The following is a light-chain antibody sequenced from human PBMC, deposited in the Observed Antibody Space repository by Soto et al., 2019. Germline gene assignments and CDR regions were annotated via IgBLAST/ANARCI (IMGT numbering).Light chain of an antibody. Sequence: RVMTQSPATLSLSPGERATLSCRASQSVSTNVAWYQQKPGQAPRLLIYGASTRATDIPARFSGSGSGTDFTITISSLQSEDFAVCYCQQYKKWPPWTFGQGTKVEVK. J-gene: IGKJ1*01. CDR1: QSVSTN. CDR3: QQYKKWPPWT. V-gene: IGKV3-15*01. CDR2: GAS.